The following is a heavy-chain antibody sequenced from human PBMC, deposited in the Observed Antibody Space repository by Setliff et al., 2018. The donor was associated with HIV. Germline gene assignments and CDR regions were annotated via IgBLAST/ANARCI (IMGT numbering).Heavy chain of an antibody. CDR3: AKPGYSGSYYVAYFDY. D-gene: IGHD1-26*01. V-gene: IGHV3-30-3*02. CDR2: ISYDGSNK. CDR1: GFTFSSYA. J-gene: IGHJ4*02. Sequence: GESLTISCAASGFTFSSYAMHWVRQAPGKGLEWVAVISYDGSNKYYADSVKGRFTISRDNSKNTLYLQMNSLRAEDTAVYYCAKPGYSGSYYVAYFDYWGQGTLVTVSS.